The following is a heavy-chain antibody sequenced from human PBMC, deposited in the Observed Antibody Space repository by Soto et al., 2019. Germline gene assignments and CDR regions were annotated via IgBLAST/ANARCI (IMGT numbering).Heavy chain of an antibody. J-gene: IGHJ4*02. Sequence: QIQLVQSGAEVKKPGASVKVSCKASGYSFTSYGITWVRQAPGQGPEWLGWITAENGNTNYAQKFQGRSTMTTDTSNNTAFMELRGLRSDDTAVYYCARVVLEWLPTSGFDYWGQGTLVTVSS. D-gene: IGHD5-12*01. CDR3: ARVVLEWLPTSGFDY. V-gene: IGHV1-18*04. CDR2: ITAENGNT. CDR1: GYSFTSYG.